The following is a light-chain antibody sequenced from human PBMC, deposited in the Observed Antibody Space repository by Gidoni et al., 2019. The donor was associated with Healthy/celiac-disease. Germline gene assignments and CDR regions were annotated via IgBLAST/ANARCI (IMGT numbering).Light chain of an antibody. V-gene: IGKV3-20*01. CDR1: QSVSSSY. Sequence: EIVLTHSPATLSLSPGERATLSCRASQSVSSSYLAWYQQKPGQAPRLLIYGASSRATGIPDRFSGSGSGTDFTLTISRLEPEDFAVYYCQQYGSSRGLTFGGGTKVEI. CDR3: QQYGSSRGLT. J-gene: IGKJ4*01. CDR2: GAS.